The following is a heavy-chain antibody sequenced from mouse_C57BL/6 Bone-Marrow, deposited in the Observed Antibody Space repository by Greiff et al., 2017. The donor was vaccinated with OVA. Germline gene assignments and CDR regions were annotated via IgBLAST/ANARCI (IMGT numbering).Heavy chain of an antibody. CDR1: GYTFTDYE. CDR3: TSRGGFFAY. Sequence: QVHVKQSGAELVRPGASVTLSCKASGYTFTDYEMPWVKQTPVHGLEWIGAIDPETGGTAYNQKFKGKAILTADKSSSTAYMELRSLTSEDFAVYYCTSRGGFFAYWGQGTLVTVSA. CDR2: IDPETGGT. J-gene: IGHJ3*01. V-gene: IGHV1-15*01.